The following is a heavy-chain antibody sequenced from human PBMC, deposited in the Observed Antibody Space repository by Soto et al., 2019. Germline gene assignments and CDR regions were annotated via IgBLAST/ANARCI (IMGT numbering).Heavy chain of an antibody. CDR2: IYYSGST. J-gene: IGHJ4*02. D-gene: IGHD2-21*02. CDR3: ARATLAYCGGDCYLRPGYYFDY. V-gene: IGHV4-30-4*01. Sequence: QVQLQESGPGLVKPSQTLSLTCTVSGGSISSGDYYWSWIRQPPGKGLEWIGYIYYSGSTYYNPSLKSRVTISVDTSKNQVSLKLSSVTAADTAVYYCARATLAYCGGDCYLRPGYYFDYWGQGTLVTVSS. CDR1: GGSISSGDYY.